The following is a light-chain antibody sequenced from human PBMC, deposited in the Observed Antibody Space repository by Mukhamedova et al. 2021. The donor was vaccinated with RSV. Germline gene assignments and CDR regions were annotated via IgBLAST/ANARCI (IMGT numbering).Light chain of an antibody. V-gene: IGKV3-15*01. Sequence: QSVSSNLAWYQQKPGQAPRLLIYGASTRATGIPARFSGSGSGTEFTLTISSLQSEDFAVYYCQQYNNWWTFGQGTKVEIK. CDR2: GAS. J-gene: IGKJ1*01. CDR1: QSVSSN. CDR3: QQYNNWWT.